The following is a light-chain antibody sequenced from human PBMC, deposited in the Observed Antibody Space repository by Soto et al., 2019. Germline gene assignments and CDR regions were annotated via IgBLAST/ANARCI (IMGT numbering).Light chain of an antibody. CDR1: SGHSSYA. CDR3: QTRGTGSHVV. CDR2: VNSDGSH. J-gene: IGLJ2*01. Sequence: HLVLTQSPSASASLGASVKLTCTLSSGHSSYAIAWHQQQPEKGPQYLMKVNSDGSHSKGDGIPDRFSGSSSGAERYLIISCLQSEDEADYYCQTRGTGSHVVFGGGTKLTVL. V-gene: IGLV4-69*01.